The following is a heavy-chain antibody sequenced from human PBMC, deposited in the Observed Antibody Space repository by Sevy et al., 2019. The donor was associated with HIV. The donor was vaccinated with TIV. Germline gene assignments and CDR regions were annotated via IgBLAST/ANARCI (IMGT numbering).Heavy chain of an antibody. CDR2: ISSSGSTI. CDR3: ARVLGCSSTSCYIPSYYYYGMDV. Sequence: GSLRLSCAASGFTFSSYEMNWVRQAPGKGLEWVSYISSSGSTIYYADSVKGRFTISRDNAKNSLYLQMNSLRAEDTAVYYCARVLGCSSTSCYIPSYYYYGMDVWGQGTTVTVSS. J-gene: IGHJ6*02. D-gene: IGHD2-2*02. CDR1: GFTFSSYE. V-gene: IGHV3-48*03.